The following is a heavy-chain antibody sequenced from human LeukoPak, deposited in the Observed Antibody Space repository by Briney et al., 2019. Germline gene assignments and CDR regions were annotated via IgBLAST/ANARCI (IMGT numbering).Heavy chain of an antibody. CDR1: GGSISSSNW. D-gene: IGHD3-16*01. Sequence: SETLSLTCAVSGGSISSSNWWSWVRQPPGKGLEWIGEIYHSGSTNYNPSLKSRVTISVDKSKNQFSLKLSSVTAADTAVYYCASFDLYPMIAAFDIWGQGTMVTVSS. CDR2: IYHSGST. V-gene: IGHV4-4*02. J-gene: IGHJ3*02. CDR3: ASFDLYPMIAAFDI.